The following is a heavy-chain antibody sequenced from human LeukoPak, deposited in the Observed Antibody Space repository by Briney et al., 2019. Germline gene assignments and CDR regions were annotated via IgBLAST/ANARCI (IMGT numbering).Heavy chain of an antibody. D-gene: IGHD5-18*01. V-gene: IGHV3-7*01. CDR3: ARAYTYARY. CDR1: GFAFGSFS. Sequence: GGSLRLSCAASGFAFGSFSMGWVRQAPGKRLEWLAYIKEDGIEQFFVDSVRDRFTISRDDAKNSLYLQMNSLGADDTAVYYCARAYTYARYWGQGTLVTVSS. CDR2: IKEDGIEQ. J-gene: IGHJ4*02.